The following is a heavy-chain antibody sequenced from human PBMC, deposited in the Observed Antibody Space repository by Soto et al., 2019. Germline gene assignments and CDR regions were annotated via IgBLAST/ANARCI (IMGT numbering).Heavy chain of an antibody. J-gene: IGHJ3*02. D-gene: IGHD2-15*01. CDR3: AREGDIIGLDAFDI. V-gene: IGHV1-18*04. CDR1: GYTFTNYG. CDR2: ISGYNGNT. Sequence: GASVKVSCKASGYTFTNYGINWVRQAPGQGLEWMGWISGYNGNTNYAQNLQGRVTMTTDTSTSTAYMEVRSLRSDDTALYYCAREGDIIGLDAFDIWGQGTMVTVS.